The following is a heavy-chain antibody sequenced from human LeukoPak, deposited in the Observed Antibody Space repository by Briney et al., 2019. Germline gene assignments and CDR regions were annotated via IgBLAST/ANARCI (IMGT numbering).Heavy chain of an antibody. CDR3: ARVLRWPHFDY. J-gene: IGHJ4*02. CDR1: GGSISSSSYY. CDR2: IYYSGST. Sequence: SETLSLTCTVSGGSISSSSYYWGWIRQPPGKGLEWIGSIYYSGSTYYNPSLKSRVTISVDTSKNQFSLKLSSVTAADTAVYYCARVLRWPHFDYWGQGTLVTVSS. D-gene: IGHD4-23*01. V-gene: IGHV4-39*07.